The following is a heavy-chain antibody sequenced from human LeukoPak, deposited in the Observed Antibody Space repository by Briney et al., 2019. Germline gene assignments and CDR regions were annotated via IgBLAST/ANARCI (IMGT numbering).Heavy chain of an antibody. CDR3: ARHFSTYSYGLDV. V-gene: IGHV3-7*03. D-gene: IGHD3-3*02. J-gene: IGHJ6*02. CDR2: INPDGSAK. CDR1: GFTFSNFW. Sequence: GVLRLSCAASGFTFSNFWMSWVRQAPGKGLEWVANINPDGSAKYYVDSVKGRFTISRDNAENSLYLQMNSLRPEDTAVYYCARHFSTYSYGLDVWGQGTTVTVSS.